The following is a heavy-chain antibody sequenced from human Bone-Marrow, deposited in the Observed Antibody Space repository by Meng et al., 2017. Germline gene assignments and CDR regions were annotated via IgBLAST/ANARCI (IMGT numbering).Heavy chain of an antibody. J-gene: IGHJ5*02. CDR3: ASILFGGNWFDP. Sequence: QGQSQQWVAGLWQPLETLSLTCSVTGGSSGAYYWSWIRHTPGKGLEWIGEVYQSGSTNYNPSLKSRVTISVDTSKNHFSLKLTSVIAADTAVYFCASILFGGNWFDPWGQGTLVTVSS. V-gene: IGHV4-34*01. CDR1: GGSSGAYY. D-gene: IGHD3-10*02. CDR2: VYQSGST.